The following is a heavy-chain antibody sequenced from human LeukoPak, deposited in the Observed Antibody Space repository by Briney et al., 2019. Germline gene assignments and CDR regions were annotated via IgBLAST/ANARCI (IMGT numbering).Heavy chain of an antibody. V-gene: IGHV4-30-4*01. CDR3: ARGRDGYGCNWFDP. CDR2: IYYSGST. CDR1: GGSISSGDYY. D-gene: IGHD5-24*01. J-gene: IGHJ5*02. Sequence: SETLSLTCTVSGGSISSGDYYWSWIRQPPGKGLEWIGYIYYSGSTYYNPSLKSRVTISVDTSKNQFSLKLSSVTAADTAVYYCARGRDGYGCNWFDPWGQGTLVTVSS.